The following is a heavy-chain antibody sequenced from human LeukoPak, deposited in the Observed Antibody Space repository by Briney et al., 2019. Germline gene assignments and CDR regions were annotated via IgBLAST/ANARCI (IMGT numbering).Heavy chain of an antibody. D-gene: IGHD5-18*01. Sequence: SETLSLTYTVSGGSISSYYWSWIRQPPGKGLEWIGYIYYSGSTNYNPSLKSRVTISVDTSKNQFSLKLSSVTAADTAVYYCARGIYGYPTIFDYWGQGTLVTVSS. CDR3: ARGIYGYPTIFDY. J-gene: IGHJ4*02. CDR1: GGSISSYY. CDR2: IYYSGST. V-gene: IGHV4-59*01.